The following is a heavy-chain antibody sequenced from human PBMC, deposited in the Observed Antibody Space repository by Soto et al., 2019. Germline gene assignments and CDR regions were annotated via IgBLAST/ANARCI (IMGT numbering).Heavy chain of an antibody. CDR3: ARDKDWAFDY. J-gene: IGHJ4*02. Sequence: VQLVESGGGLVQPGGSLRLSCVASGFTFSSYSMVWVRQAPGKGLEWISYIFATSTTIYYADSVKGRFTVSRDNTQNSLLLLMNSLRAEDTAIYYCARDKDWAFDYWGQGTLVTVSS. V-gene: IGHV3-48*04. CDR2: IFATSTTI. CDR1: GFTFSSYS. D-gene: IGHD3-9*01.